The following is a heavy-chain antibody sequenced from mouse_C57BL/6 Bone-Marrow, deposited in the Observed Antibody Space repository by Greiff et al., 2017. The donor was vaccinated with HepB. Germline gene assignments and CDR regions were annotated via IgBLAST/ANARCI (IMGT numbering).Heavy chain of an antibody. Sequence: VQLQQSGAELVRPGASVKLSCTASGFNIKDDYMHWVKQRPEQGLEWIGWIDPENGDTEYASKFQGKATITADTSSNTAYLQLSSLTSEDTAVYYCTNYYGSRFYWYFDVWGTGTTVTVSS. CDR1: GFNIKDDY. CDR3: TNYYGSRFYWYFDV. J-gene: IGHJ1*03. D-gene: IGHD1-1*01. CDR2: IDPENGDT. V-gene: IGHV14-4*01.